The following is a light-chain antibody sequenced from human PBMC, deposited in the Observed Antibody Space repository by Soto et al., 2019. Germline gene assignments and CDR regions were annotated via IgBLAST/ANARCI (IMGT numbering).Light chain of an antibody. CDR1: QNVSNY. J-gene: IGKJ2*01. CDR3: QQRANWPPMYI. Sequence: EIVLTQSPPTLSMSPGERATLSCRASQNVSNYLAWYQQKPGQAPRLLISDASNRATGIPARFSGSGSGTDFTLTISSLEPEDFAVYYCQQRANWPPMYIFGQGTKLEIK. V-gene: IGKV3-11*01. CDR2: DAS.